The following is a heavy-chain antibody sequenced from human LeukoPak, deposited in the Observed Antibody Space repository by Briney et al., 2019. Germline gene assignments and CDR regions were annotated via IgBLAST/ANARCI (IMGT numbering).Heavy chain of an antibody. CDR1: GGSISSYY. D-gene: IGHD7-27*01. CDR2: IYTTGST. J-gene: IGHJ4*02. V-gene: IGHV4-4*07. CDR3: ARGAGDDLDY. Sequence: PSETLSLTCTVSGGSISSYYWSWVRQPAGKGLEWIGRIYTTGSTNYNPSLKSRVTMSSDTSKNQLSLKLTSVTAADTAVYYCARGAGDDLDYWGQGTLVSVSS.